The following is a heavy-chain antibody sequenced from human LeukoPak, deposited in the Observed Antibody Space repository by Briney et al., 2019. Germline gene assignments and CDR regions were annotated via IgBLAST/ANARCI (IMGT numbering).Heavy chain of an antibody. D-gene: IGHD5-18*01. V-gene: IGHV4-34*01. CDR2: INHSGST. J-gene: IGHJ4*02. CDR1: GGSFSVYY. CDR3: ARSFSGYSYGRLVY. Sequence: SETLSLTCAVYGGSFSVYYWSWIRQPPGEGLDWFGEINHSGSTNYNPSLKSRVTISVDTSKNQFSLKLSSVTAADTAVYYCARSFSGYSYGRLVYWGQGTLVTVSS.